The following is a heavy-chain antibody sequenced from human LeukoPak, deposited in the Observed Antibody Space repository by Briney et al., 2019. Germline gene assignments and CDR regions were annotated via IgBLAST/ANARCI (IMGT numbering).Heavy chain of an antibody. CDR3: ARVAGYCSGGSCYSGARYYYGMDV. Sequence: SETLSLTCAVYGGSFSGYYWSWIRQPPGKGLEWIGRIYTSGSTNYNPSLKSRVTMSVDTSKNQFSLKLSSVTAADTAVYYCARVAGYCSGGSCYSGARYYYGMDVWGQGTTVTVSS. D-gene: IGHD2-15*01. CDR1: GGSFSGYY. CDR2: IYTSGST. V-gene: IGHV4-59*10. J-gene: IGHJ6*02.